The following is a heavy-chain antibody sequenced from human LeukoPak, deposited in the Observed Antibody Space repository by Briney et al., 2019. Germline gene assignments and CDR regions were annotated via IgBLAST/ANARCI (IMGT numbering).Heavy chain of an antibody. Sequence: ASVKVSCKASGYTFTGYYMHWVRQAPGQGLEWMGWINPNSGGTIYAQKFQGRVTMTEDTSTDTAYMELSSLRSEDTAVYYCATDIAVAGTIYFDYWGQGTLVTVSS. CDR2: INPNSGGT. CDR1: GYTFTGYY. CDR3: ATDIAVAGTIYFDY. D-gene: IGHD6-19*01. V-gene: IGHV1-2*02. J-gene: IGHJ4*02.